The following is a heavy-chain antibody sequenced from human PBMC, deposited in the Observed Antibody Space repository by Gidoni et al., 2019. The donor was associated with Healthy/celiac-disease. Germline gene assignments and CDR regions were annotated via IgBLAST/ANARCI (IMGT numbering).Heavy chain of an antibody. D-gene: IGHD3-3*01. CDR2: INSDGSST. CDR1: GFTFSSYW. V-gene: IGHV3-74*01. Sequence: EVQLVESGGGLVQPGGSLRLSCAASGFTFSSYWMHWVRQAPGKGLVWVSRINSDGSSTSYADSVKGRFTISRDNAKNTLYLQMNSLRAEDTAVYYCAAESPLSLEWLLGSDYWGQGTLVTVSS. J-gene: IGHJ4*02. CDR3: AAESPLSLEWLLGSDY.